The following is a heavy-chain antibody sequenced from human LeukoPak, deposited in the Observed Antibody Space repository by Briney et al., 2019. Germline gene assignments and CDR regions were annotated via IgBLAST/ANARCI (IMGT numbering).Heavy chain of an antibody. V-gene: IGHV2-70*01. Sequence: SGPTLVNPTQPLTLTLTFSGFSLSTSGMCVSWIRQPPEKALEWLALIDWDDDKYYSTSLKTRLTISKDTSKNQVVLTVTNMDPVDTATYYCARTNSRTWMTDYWGQGTLVTVSS. D-gene: IGHD2-2*01. CDR1: GFSLSTSGMC. CDR3: ARTNSRTWMTDY. CDR2: IDWDDDK. J-gene: IGHJ4*02.